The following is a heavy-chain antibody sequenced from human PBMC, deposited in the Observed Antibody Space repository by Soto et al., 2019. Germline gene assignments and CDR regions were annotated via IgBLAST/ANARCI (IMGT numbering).Heavy chain of an antibody. CDR1: GFTFSSYS. Sequence: VQLVESGGGLVQPGGSLRLSCAASGFTFSSYSMNWVRQAPGKGLEWVSYISSSSSTIYYADSVKGRFTISRDNAKNSLYLQMNSLRDEDTAVYYCARDPTTKDPYYFDYWGQGTLVTVSS. J-gene: IGHJ4*02. CDR3: ARDPTTKDPYYFDY. CDR2: ISSSSSTI. D-gene: IGHD4-4*01. V-gene: IGHV3-48*02.